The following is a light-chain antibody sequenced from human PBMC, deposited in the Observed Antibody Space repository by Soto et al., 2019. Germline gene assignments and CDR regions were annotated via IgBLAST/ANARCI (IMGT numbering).Light chain of an antibody. J-gene: IGLJ1*01. CDR2: DVS. V-gene: IGLV2-14*03. CDR1: SSDVGGYNY. CDR3: SSYTASSTYV. Sequence: QSVLTQPASVSGSPRQSITISCTGTSSDVGGYNYVSWYQHHPGKAPKLMIFDVSNRPSGVSNRFSGSKSGNTASLTISGLQAEDEADYYCSSYTASSTYVFGTGTKVTVL.